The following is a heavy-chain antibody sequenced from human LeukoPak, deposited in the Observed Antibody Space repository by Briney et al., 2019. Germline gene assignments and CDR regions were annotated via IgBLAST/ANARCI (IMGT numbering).Heavy chain of an antibody. J-gene: IGHJ4*02. CDR3: AHKREQHLYFDY. V-gene: IGHV2-5*02. D-gene: IGHD6-13*01. CDR2: IYGDDDK. Sequence: SGPTLVNPTQTLTLTCTFSGFSLSTSGVGVGWIRQPPGKALEWLALIYGDDDKRYRLSLKSRLTITKDTSKNQVVLTITNMDPVDTATYYCAHKREQHLYFDYWGQGTLVTVSS. CDR1: GFSLSTSGVG.